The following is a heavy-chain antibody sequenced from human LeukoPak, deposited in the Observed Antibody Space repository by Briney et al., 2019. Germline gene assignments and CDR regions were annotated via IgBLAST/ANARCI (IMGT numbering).Heavy chain of an antibody. Sequence: SETLSLTCTVSGGSISSYHWSWIRQPAGKGLEWIGRIYTSGSTNYNPSLKSRVTISVDTSKNQFSLKLSSVTAADTAVYYCARGVVGAYYYYYMDVWGKGTTVTVSS. CDR3: ARGVVGAYYYYYMDV. V-gene: IGHV4-4*07. CDR1: GGSISSYH. D-gene: IGHD2-15*01. J-gene: IGHJ6*03. CDR2: IYTSGST.